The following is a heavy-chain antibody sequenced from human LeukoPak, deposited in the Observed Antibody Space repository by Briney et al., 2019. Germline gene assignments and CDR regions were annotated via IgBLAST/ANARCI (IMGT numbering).Heavy chain of an antibody. Sequence: ASVKVSCKVSGYTLTELSMHWVRQAPGKGLEWMGGFDPEDGETIYAQKFQGRVTMTEDTSTDTAYMELSSLRSEDTAVYYCATLHDFWSGYYSISDWGQGTLVTVSS. V-gene: IGHV1-24*01. CDR2: FDPEDGET. CDR1: GYTLTELS. D-gene: IGHD3-3*01. CDR3: ATLHDFWSGYYSISD. J-gene: IGHJ4*02.